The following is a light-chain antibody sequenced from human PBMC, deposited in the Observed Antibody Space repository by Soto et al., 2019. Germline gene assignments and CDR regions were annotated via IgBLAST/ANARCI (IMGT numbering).Light chain of an antibody. CDR1: QSVSSSY. CDR2: GAS. J-gene: IGKJ2*01. CDR3: QQYGSSPPYT. V-gene: IGKV3-20*01. Sequence: EIVLTQSPGILSLSPGERATLSCRASQSVSSSYLAWYQQKPGQAPRLLIYGASNRATGIPDRLSASGSGTDFTLTISRLEPEDFAVYYCQQYGSSPPYTFGQGTKLEIK.